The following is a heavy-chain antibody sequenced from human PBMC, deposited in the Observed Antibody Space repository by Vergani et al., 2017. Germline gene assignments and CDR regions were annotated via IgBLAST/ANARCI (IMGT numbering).Heavy chain of an antibody. CDR3: ARYLMAYYYDSSGSTLYWYFDL. Sequence: QVQLQESGPGLVKPSQTLSLTCTVSGGSISSGSYYWSWIRQPAGKGLEWIGRIYTSGSTNYNPSLKSRVTISVDTSKNQFSLKLSSVTAADTAVYYCARYLMAYYYDSSGSTLYWYFDLWGRGTLVTVSS. V-gene: IGHV4-61*02. D-gene: IGHD3-22*01. CDR1: GGSISSGSYY. CDR2: IYTSGST. J-gene: IGHJ2*01.